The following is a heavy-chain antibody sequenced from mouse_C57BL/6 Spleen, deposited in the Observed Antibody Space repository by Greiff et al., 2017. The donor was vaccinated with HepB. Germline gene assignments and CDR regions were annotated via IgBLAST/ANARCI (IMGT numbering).Heavy chain of an antibody. J-gene: IGHJ3*01. CDR1: GYTFTNYW. CDR3: AREEFAY. Sequence: QVHVKQSGAELVRPGTSVKMSCKASGYTFTNYWIGWAKQRPGHGLEWIGDIYPGGGYTNYNEKFKGKATLTADKSSSTAYMQFSGLTSEDSAIYYCAREEFAYWGQGTLVTVSA. V-gene: IGHV1-63*01. CDR2: IYPGGGYT.